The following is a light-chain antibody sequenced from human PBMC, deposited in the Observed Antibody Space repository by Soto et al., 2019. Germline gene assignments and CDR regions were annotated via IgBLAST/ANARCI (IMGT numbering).Light chain of an antibody. CDR3: QQYNSSPRFT. CDR1: QGIGDY. J-gene: IGKJ3*01. Sequence: DIQMTQSPSSLSASVGDRVTIACRASQGIGDYLAWYQQKPGKVPKLLIYAASTLQSGVPSRFSGSGSGTDFTLTISSLQPEDIATYYCQQYNSSPRFTCGPGTKVDSK. CDR2: AAS. V-gene: IGKV1-27*01.